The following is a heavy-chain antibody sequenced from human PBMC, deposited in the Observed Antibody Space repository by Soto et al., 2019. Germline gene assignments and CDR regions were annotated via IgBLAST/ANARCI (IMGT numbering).Heavy chain of an antibody. Sequence: PSETLSLTCTVSGGSISSSSYYWGWIRQPPGKGLEWIGSIYYSGSTYYNPSLKSRVTISVDTSKNQFSLKLSSVTAADTAVYYCAREGPMTINNPRTYYFDYWGQGTLVTVSS. D-gene: IGHD3-10*01. CDR1: GGSISSSSYY. CDR3: AREGPMTINNPRTYYFDY. CDR2: IYYSGST. V-gene: IGHV4-39*07. J-gene: IGHJ4*02.